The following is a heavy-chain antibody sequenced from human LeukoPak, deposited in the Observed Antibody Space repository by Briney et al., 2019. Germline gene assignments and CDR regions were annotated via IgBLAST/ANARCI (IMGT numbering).Heavy chain of an antibody. Sequence: PSQTLSLTCAVSGGSISSGAYSWSWIRQPPRKGLEWIGYVYYSGGTYYNPSLKSRVTISVDTSKNQFSLKLSSVTAADTAVYYCARALTDRLRGTNWFDPWGQGTLVTVSS. J-gene: IGHJ5*02. V-gene: IGHV4-30-4*07. CDR1: GGSISSGAYS. CDR3: ARALTDRLRGTNWFDP. D-gene: IGHD4-17*01. CDR2: VYYSGGT.